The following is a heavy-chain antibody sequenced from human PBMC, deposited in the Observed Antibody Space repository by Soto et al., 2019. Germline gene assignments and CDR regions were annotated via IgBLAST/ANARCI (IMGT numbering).Heavy chain of an antibody. CDR1: GGSISRYF. J-gene: IGHJ4*02. D-gene: IGHD3-22*01. V-gene: IGHV4-59*12. Sequence: SETLSLTCTVSGGSISRYFWSWIRQPPGKGLELIGYIYYSGSTNYNPSLKSRVTISVDTSKNQFSLKLSSVTAADTAVYFCARGVVQVTMIVVDVFDYWGQGTLVTVSS. CDR2: IYYSGST. CDR3: ARGVVQVTMIVVDVFDY.